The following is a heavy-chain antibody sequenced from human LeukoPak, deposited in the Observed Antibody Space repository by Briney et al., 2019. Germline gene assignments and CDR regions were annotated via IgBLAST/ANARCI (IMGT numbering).Heavy chain of an antibody. CDR2: IYYSGST. CDR3: ARQGALGGSMVRGAEWDY. V-gene: IGHV4-39*01. CDR1: GGSISSNSYY. D-gene: IGHD3-10*01. J-gene: IGHJ4*02. Sequence: SETLSLTCTVSGGSISSNSYYWGWIRQPPGKGLEWIGSIYYSGSTYYNPSLKSRVTISVDTSKNQFSLKLSSVTAADTAVYYCARQGALGGSMVRGAEWDYWGQGTLVTVSS.